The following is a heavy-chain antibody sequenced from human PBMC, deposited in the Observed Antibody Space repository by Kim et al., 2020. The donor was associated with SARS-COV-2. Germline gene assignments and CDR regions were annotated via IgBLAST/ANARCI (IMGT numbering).Heavy chain of an antibody. V-gene: IGHV3-7*01. Sequence: GGSLRLSCAASGFSFSDYWMSWVRQTPGKGLEWVGNIKEDGSDKYYVDSVKGRFTISRDNAKNSLYLQMNSLGAEDTAIYYCARGSGHSSDRYVWSQGTTVTGSS. J-gene: IGHJ6*02. D-gene: IGHD3-22*01. CDR1: GFSFSDYW. CDR3: ARGSGHSSDRYV. CDR2: IKEDGSDK.